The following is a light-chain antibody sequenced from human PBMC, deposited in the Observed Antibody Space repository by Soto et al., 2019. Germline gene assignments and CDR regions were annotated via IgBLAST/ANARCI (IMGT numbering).Light chain of an antibody. CDR2: AAS. CDR1: QHSATY. V-gene: IGKV1-39*01. J-gene: IGKJ1*01. CDR3: QQSSTIPRT. Sequence: DIQMTQSPSALSASVGDRVTISCRSSQHSATYLNWYQHKPGKAPKLLVYAASTLQGGVPSRFSGSGSGTDFRLTISSLQPDDFATYYCQQSSTIPRTFGQGTKVDLK.